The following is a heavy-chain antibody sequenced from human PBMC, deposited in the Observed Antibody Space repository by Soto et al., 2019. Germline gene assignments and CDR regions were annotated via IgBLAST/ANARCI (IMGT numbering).Heavy chain of an antibody. J-gene: IGHJ4*02. Sequence: LSLTCAVYGGSFSGYYWSWTRQPPGKGLEWIGEINHSGSTNYKPSLKSRVTISVDTSKNQFSLKLSSVTAADTAVYYCARGWGRYSYGHEFDYWGQGTLVTVSS. CDR3: ARGWGRYSYGHEFDY. V-gene: IGHV4-34*01. CDR2: INHSGST. D-gene: IGHD5-18*01. CDR1: GGSFSGYY.